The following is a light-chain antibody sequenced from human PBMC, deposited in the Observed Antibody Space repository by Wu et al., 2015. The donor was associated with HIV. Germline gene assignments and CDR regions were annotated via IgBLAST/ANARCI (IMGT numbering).Light chain of an antibody. V-gene: IGKV1-NL1*01. Sequence: DIQMTQSPSSLPASVGDAVTITCRASQDISNSLAWYQHKPGKAPKLLLYAASRLESGVPSRFSGGGSGTDYTLTITNVQPEDFATYYCQQFYNSPQTFGQGTRV. J-gene: IGKJ1*01. CDR2: AAS. CDR3: QQFYNSPQT. CDR1: QDISNS.